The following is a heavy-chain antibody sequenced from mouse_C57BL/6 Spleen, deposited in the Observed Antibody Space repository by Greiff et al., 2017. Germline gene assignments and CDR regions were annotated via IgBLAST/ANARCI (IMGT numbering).Heavy chain of an antibody. CDR2: IDPSDSYT. CDR3: ARKFQRAMDY. Sequence: QVQLQQPGAELVMPGASVKLSCQASGYTFTSYWMHWVKQRPGQGLEWIGEIDPSDSYTNYNQKFKGKSTLTVDKSSSTAYMQLSSLTSEDSAVYYCARKFQRAMDYWGQGTSVTVSS. V-gene: IGHV1-69*01. CDR1: GYTFTSYW. J-gene: IGHJ4*01.